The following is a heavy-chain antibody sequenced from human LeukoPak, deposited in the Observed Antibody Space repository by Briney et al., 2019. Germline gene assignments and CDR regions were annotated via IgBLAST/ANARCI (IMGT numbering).Heavy chain of an antibody. CDR1: GYTFTSNY. CDR2: ISPSGGST. Sequence: GASVNVSCKAFGYTFTSNYMHLVRQDPGQGPEWMGVISPSGGSTTYAQKFQGRVTLTRDMSTSTDYLELSSLRSEDTAVYYCARDNSVRDEAWWFNPWGQGTLVTVSS. J-gene: IGHJ5*02. D-gene: IGHD5-24*01. CDR3: ARDNSVRDEAWWFNP. V-gene: IGHV1-46*01.